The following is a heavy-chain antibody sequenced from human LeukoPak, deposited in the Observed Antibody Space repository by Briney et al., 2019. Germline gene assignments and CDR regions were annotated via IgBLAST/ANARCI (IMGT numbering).Heavy chain of an antibody. CDR2: IIPIFGTA. V-gene: IGHV1-69*05. D-gene: IGHD2-2*01. J-gene: IGHJ6*03. CDR1: GGTFSSYA. Sequence: SVKVSCKASGGTFSSYAISWVRQAPGQGLEWMGGIIPIFGTANYARKFQGRVTITTDESTSTAYMELSSLRSEDTAVYYCARGVPAYYYYMDVWGKGTTVTVSS. CDR3: ARGVPAYYYYMDV.